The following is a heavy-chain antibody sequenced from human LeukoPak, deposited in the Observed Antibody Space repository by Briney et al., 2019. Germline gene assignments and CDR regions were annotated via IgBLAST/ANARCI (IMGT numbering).Heavy chain of an antibody. Sequence: GGSLRLSCAASGFTFSSYSMNWVRQAPGKGLVWVSCINSDGSSTSYADSVKGRFTISRGNAKNTLYLQMNSLRAEDTAVYYCARDQEPVWGGIVDYWGQGTLVTVSS. CDR1: GFTFSSYS. J-gene: IGHJ4*02. V-gene: IGHV3-74*01. D-gene: IGHD3-16*01. CDR3: ARDQEPVWGGIVDY. CDR2: INSDGSST.